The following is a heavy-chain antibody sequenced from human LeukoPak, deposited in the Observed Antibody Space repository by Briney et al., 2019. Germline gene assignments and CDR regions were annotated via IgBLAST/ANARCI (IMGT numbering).Heavy chain of an antibody. J-gene: IGHJ5*02. Sequence: PGGSLRLSRAASGFTFSSYAMSWVRRAPGKGLEWVSSISGSGGNTYYAQSVKGRFSISRDNSKNTLNLQMDSLRADDTALYFCAKDPWNTAVANTNGWFDPWGQGTLVTVSS. CDR1: GFTFSSYA. D-gene: IGHD6-19*01. V-gene: IGHV3-23*01. CDR2: ISGSGGNT. CDR3: AKDPWNTAVANTNGWFDP.